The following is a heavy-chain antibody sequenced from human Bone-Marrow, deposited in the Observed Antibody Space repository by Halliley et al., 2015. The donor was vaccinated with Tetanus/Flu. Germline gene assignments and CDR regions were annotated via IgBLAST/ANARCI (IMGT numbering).Heavy chain of an antibody. D-gene: IGHD3-22*01. Sequence: TLSLTCTVSGGSISSGGYYWSWIRQHPGKGLEWIGHIYYSGSTDYNPSPKSRVFISGDTSKNQFSLRLSSVTAADTAIYYCASAHRLIFDRSGYYLRDWGQGALVTVSS. J-gene: IGHJ4*02. CDR2: IYYSGST. V-gene: IGHV4-31*03. CDR1: GGSISSGGYY. CDR3: ASAHRLIFDRSGYYLRD.